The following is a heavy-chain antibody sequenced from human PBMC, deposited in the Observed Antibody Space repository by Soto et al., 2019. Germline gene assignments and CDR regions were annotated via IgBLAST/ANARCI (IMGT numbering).Heavy chain of an antibody. V-gene: IGHV4-34*01. Sequence: SETLSLSCAVYGGSFSGYYWSWIRQPPGKGLEWIGEINHSGSTNYNPSLKSRVTISVDTSKNQFSLKLSSVTAADTAVYYCARGGGIMVRGVIRYSDYYYYGMDVWGQGTTVTVSS. D-gene: IGHD3-10*01. CDR3: ARGGGIMVRGVIRYSDYYYYGMDV. CDR1: GGSFSGYY. J-gene: IGHJ6*02. CDR2: INHSGST.